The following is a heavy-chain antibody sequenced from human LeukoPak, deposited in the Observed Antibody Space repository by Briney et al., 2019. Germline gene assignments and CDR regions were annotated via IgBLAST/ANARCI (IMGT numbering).Heavy chain of an antibody. D-gene: IGHD1-26*01. V-gene: IGHV4-59*11. CDR3: AGEREREWFDP. CDR2: IYYSGST. Sequence: SETLSLTCTVSGGSISSHYWSWIRQPPGKGLEWIGYIYYSGSTNYNPSLKSRVTISVDTSKNQFSLKLSSVTAADTAVYYCAGEREREWFDPWGQGTLVTVSS. J-gene: IGHJ5*02. CDR1: GGSISSHY.